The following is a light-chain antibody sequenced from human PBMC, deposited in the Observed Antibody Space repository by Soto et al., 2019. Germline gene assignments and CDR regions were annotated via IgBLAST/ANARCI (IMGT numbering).Light chain of an antibody. Sequence: EIVMTQSPATLSVSPGERATLSCRASQSVNRKVAWYQQKPGQAPRLLIYGASTGATDIPDRFYGSGSGTEFTLTISSLQSEDFAVYYCQQYDKWPRWTFGQGTRLEI. CDR3: QQYDKWPRWT. CDR2: GAS. V-gene: IGKV3-15*01. CDR1: QSVNRK. J-gene: IGKJ5*01.